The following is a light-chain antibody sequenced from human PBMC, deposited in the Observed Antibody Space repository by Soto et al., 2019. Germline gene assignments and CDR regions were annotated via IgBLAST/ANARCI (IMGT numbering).Light chain of an antibody. Sequence: EIVLTQSPGTLSLSPGERATLSCRASQSVSSSFLAWYQQKPGQAPRLLIYAASRGATGIPGRFSGSGSGTDFTLTISELEPEDFAVYYCQQYGSSTWTFGQGTKVDIK. V-gene: IGKV3-20*01. CDR2: AAS. CDR3: QQYGSSTWT. J-gene: IGKJ1*01. CDR1: QSVSSSF.